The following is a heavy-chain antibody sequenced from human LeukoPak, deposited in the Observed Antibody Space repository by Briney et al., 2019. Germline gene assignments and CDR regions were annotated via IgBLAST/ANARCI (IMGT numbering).Heavy chain of an antibody. J-gene: IGHJ4*02. V-gene: IGHV3-30-3*01. CDR2: ISYDGSNK. CDR3: ARGASDSSGYTPSDY. D-gene: IGHD3-22*01. Sequence: GGSLRLSCAASGFTFSSYAMHWVRQAPGKGLEWVAVISYDGSNKYYADSVKGRFTISRDNSKNTLYLQMNSLRAEDTAVYYCARGASDSSGYTPSDYWGQGTLVTVSS. CDR1: GFTFSSYA.